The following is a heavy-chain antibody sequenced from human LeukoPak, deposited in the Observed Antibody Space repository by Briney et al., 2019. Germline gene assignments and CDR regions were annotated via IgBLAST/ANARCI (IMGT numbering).Heavy chain of an antibody. Sequence: SETLSLTCTVSGGSISSSSYYWGWLRQPPGKGREGIGSIYDSDSTHYNPSLETLVTITVDRSKNKFCLKLRAVTTAASAVSCWARASESYDYVWGSYRPYYFDYWGQGTLVTVSS. CDR1: GGSISSSSYY. CDR2: IYDSDST. V-gene: IGHV4-39*07. CDR3: ARASESYDYVWGSYRPYYFDY. J-gene: IGHJ4*02. D-gene: IGHD3-16*02.